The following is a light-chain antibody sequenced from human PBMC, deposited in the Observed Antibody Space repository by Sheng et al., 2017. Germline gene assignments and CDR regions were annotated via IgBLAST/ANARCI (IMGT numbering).Light chain of an antibody. J-gene: IGKJ1*01. CDR1: QSISSN. V-gene: IGKV3-20*01. CDR2: GTS. CDR3: QQYDRSPWT. Sequence: ETVMTQSPATLSVSPGEGATLSCRASQSISSNLAWYQQKPGQAPRLLIYGTSSMATGIPDRFRGSGSGTLFTLTISRLEPEDFAVYYCQQYDRSPWTFGQGTKVEIK.